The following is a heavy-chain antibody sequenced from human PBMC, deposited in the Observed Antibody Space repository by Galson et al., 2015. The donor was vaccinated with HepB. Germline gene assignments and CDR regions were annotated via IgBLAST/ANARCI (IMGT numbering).Heavy chain of an antibody. V-gene: IGHV1-69*13. D-gene: IGHD1-26*01. CDR3: ARAPSSGSYVVVHYYYYGMDV. CDR1: GGTFSSYA. CDR2: IIPIFGTA. J-gene: IGHJ6*02. Sequence: SVKVSCKASGGTFSSYAISWVRQAPGQGLEWMGGIIPIFGTANYAQKFQGRVTITADESTSTAYMELSSLRSEDTAVYYCARAPSSGSYVVVHYYYYGMDVWGQGTTVTVSS.